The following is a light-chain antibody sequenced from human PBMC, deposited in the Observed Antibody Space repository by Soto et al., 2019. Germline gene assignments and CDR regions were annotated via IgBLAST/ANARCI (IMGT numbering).Light chain of an antibody. V-gene: IGLV3-21*04. CDR1: NIGSKS. CDR2: YDS. J-gene: IGLJ2*01. Sequence: SYELTQPPSVSVAPGKTARITCGGNNIGSKSVHWYRQKPGQAPVLVIYYDSDRPSGIPERFSGSNSGNTATLTISRVEAGDEADYYCQVWDSSSDHPVVFGGGTKVTVL. CDR3: QVWDSSSDHPVV.